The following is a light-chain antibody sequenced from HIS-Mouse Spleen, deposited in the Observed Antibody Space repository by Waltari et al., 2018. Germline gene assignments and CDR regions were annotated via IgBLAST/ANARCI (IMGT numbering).Light chain of an antibody. V-gene: IGLV1-40*01. CDR2: GNS. J-gene: IGLJ1*01. CDR3: QSYDSSLSAHYV. Sequence: QSVLTQPPSVSGAPGQRVTISCTGSGSHTWARYDVHWYQQPPGTAPKLLIYGNSNRPSGVPDRFSGSKSGTSASLAITGLQAEDEADYYCQSYDSSLSAHYVFGTGTKVTVL. CDR1: GSHTWARYD.